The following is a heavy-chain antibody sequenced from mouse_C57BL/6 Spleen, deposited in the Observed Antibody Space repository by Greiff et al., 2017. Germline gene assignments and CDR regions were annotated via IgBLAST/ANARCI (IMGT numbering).Heavy chain of an antibody. D-gene: IGHD2-4*01. CDR2: IYPGSGNT. CDR1: GYSFTSYY. V-gene: IGHV1-66*01. J-gene: IGHJ4*01. CDR3: ARGNYDYDGYYAMDY. Sequence: LVKPGASVKISCKASGYSFTSYYIHWVKQRPGQGLEWIGWIYPGSGNTKYNEKFKGKATLTADTSSSTAYMQLSSLTSEDSAVYYCARGNYDYDGYYAMDYWGQGTSVTVSS.